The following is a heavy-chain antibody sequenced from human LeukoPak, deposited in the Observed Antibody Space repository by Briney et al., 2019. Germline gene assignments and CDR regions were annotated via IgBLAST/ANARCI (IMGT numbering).Heavy chain of an antibody. J-gene: IGHJ6*02. V-gene: IGHV1-46*01. CDR1: GYTFTSYY. CDR3: ARDWSHGSGSHDYYYYGVDV. CDR2: INPSGGST. D-gene: IGHD3-10*01. Sequence: ASVKVSCKASGYTFTSYYMHWVRQAPGQGLEWMGIINPSGGSTSYAQKFQGRVTMTRDTSTSTVYMELSSLRSEDTAVYYCARDWSHGSGSHDYYYYGVDVWGQGTTVTVSS.